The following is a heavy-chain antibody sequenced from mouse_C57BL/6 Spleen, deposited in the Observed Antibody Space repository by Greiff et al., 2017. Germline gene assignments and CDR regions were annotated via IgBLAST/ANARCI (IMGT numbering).Heavy chain of an antibody. CDR1: GFTFSSYT. CDR3: ARSTMVTTGGSWFAY. CDR2: ISGGGGNT. J-gene: IGHJ3*01. Sequence: DVQLVESGGGLVKPGGSLKLSCAASGFTFSSYTMSWVRQTPEKRLEWVATISGGGGNTYYPDSVKGRFTISRDNAKNTLYQQMSSLRSEDTALYYCARSTMVTTGGSWFAYWGQGTLVTVSA. D-gene: IGHD2-2*01. V-gene: IGHV5-9*01.